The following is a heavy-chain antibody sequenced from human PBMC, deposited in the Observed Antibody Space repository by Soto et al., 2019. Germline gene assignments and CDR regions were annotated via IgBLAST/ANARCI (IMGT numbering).Heavy chain of an antibody. D-gene: IGHD3-22*01. CDR3: ARYYDTFDY. CDR2: IYYSGST. V-gene: IGHV4-39*01. CDR1: GGSISRSNYY. J-gene: IGHJ4*02. Sequence: QLQLQESGPGLVKPSETLSLTCTVSGGSISRSNYYWGGIRQPRRKGLGWIGSIYYSGSTHHNPPLKSRVTMSVGTSKSRFSHMLSSVTAADTAVYYCARYYDTFDYWGQGTLVTVSS.